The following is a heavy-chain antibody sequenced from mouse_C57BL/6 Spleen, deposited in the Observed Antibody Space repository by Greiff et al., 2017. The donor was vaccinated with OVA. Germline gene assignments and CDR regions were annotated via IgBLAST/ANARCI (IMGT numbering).Heavy chain of an antibody. V-gene: IGHV1-54*01. Sequence: LQESGAELVRPGTSVKVSCKASGYAFTNYLIEWVKQRPGQGLEWIGVINPGSGGTNYNEKFKGKATLTADKSSSTAYMQLSSLTSADSAVYFCARSLYDGDLYYAMDYWGQGTSVTVSS. D-gene: IGHD2-3*01. J-gene: IGHJ4*01. CDR1: GYAFTNYL. CDR2: INPGSGGT. CDR3: ARSLYDGDLYYAMDY.